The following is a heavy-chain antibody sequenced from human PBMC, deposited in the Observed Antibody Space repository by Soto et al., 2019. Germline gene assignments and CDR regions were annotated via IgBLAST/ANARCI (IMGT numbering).Heavy chain of an antibody. J-gene: IGHJ6*03. Sequence: QVQLVQSGAEVKKPGASVTVSCKASGYRFSDYYLHWVRQAPGQGPEWMGWMNPNSGDTKYAQKFKGRVTMPRDTSVRTVFMELNWLKADDTAVYYCARESGGATATLDYYYFYMDVWGIGTRVSCSS. V-gene: IGHV1-2*02. D-gene: IGHD5-12*01. CDR1: GYRFSDYY. CDR2: MNPNSGDT. CDR3: ARESGGATATLDYYYFYMDV.